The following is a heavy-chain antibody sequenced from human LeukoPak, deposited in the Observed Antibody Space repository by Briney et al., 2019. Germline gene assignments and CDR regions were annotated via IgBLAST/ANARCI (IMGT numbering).Heavy chain of an antibody. CDR3: ARGPRWIFGVVRRSRSGGSDY. D-gene: IGHD3-3*01. J-gene: IGHJ4*02. CDR1: GFPFSNYW. Sequence: GSLRLSCAASGFPFSNYWMTWIRQSPGKGLEWIGEINYIGSINYNPSLKSRVSISVDTSKSQFSLKLSSVTAADTAVYYCARGPRWIFGVVRRSRSGGSDYWGQGTLVTVSS. CDR2: INYIGSI. V-gene: IGHV4-34*01.